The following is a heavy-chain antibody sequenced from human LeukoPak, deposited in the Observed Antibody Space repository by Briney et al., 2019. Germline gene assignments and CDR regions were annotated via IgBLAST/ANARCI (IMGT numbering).Heavy chain of an antibody. CDR1: GFTFSSYS. V-gene: IGHV3-21*01. D-gene: IGHD6-19*01. J-gene: IGHJ6*02. CDR2: ISSSSSYI. Sequence: GGSLRLSCAASGFTFSSYSMNWVRQAPGKGLEWVSSISSSSSYIYYADSVKGRFTISRDNSKNTLYLQMNSLRAEDTAVYYCARVAGYSSGWHYHYYYGMDVWGQGTTVTVSS. CDR3: ARVAGYSSGWHYHYYYGMDV.